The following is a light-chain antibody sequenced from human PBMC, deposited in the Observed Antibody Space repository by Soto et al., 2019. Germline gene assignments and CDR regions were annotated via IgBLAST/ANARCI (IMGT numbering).Light chain of an antibody. CDR1: QSVSSN. J-gene: IGKJ4*01. Sequence: ETVVTQSPGTLSVSPGESATLSCGTSQSVSSNLAWYQQKPGQAPRLLIYGASTRATGIPARFSGSGSGTEFTLTISYLRPEDSAVYFCQQYHDWVTFGGGTRVEI. CDR2: GAS. CDR3: QQYHDWVT. V-gene: IGKV3D-15*01.